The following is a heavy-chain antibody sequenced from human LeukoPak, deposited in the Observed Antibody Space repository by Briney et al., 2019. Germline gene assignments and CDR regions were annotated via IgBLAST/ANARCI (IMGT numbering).Heavy chain of an antibody. D-gene: IGHD3-9*01. CDR2: IYTSGST. V-gene: IGHV4-4*07. CDR3: AREENILTGYYPPNFDY. Sequence: PSETLSLTCTVSGGSISSYYWSWIRQPAGKGLEWIGRIYTSGSTNYNPPLKSRVTMSVDTSKNQFSLKLSSVTAADTAVYYCAREENILTGYYPPNFDYWGQGTLVTVSS. CDR1: GGSISSYY. J-gene: IGHJ4*02.